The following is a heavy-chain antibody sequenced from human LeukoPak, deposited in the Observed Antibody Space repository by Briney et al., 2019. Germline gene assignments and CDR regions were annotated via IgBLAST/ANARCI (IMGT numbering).Heavy chain of an antibody. D-gene: IGHD3-22*01. Sequence: GGSLRLSCAASGFTFSSYAMSWVRQAPGKGLEWVSTLSGSGGNTYYADSVKGRVTISRDNSKNTLYLQMNSLRAEDTAVYHCAKGSYYYDSADYFDYWGQGTLVSVSS. CDR3: AKGSYYYDSADYFDY. J-gene: IGHJ4*02. CDR2: LSGSGGNT. V-gene: IGHV3-23*01. CDR1: GFTFSSYA.